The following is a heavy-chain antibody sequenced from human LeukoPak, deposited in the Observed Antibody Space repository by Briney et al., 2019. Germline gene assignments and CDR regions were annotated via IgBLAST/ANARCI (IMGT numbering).Heavy chain of an antibody. D-gene: IGHD2-2*01. J-gene: IGHJ4*02. Sequence: SETPSLTCTVSGGSISSSSYYWGWIRQPPGKGLEWIGSIYYSGSTYYNPSLKSRVTISVDTSKNQFSLKLSSVTAADTAVYYCASRARYCSSTSCLDYWGQGTLVTVSS. CDR3: ASRARYCSSTSCLDY. CDR1: GGSISSSSYY. V-gene: IGHV4-39*01. CDR2: IYYSGST.